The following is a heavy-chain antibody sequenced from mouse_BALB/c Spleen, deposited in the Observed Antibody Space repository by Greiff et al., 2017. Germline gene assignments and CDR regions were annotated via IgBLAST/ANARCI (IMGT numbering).Heavy chain of an antibody. CDR2: ISSGGST. CDR1: GFTFSSYA. D-gene: IGHD1-1*01. V-gene: IGHV5-6-5*01. CDR3: ARGGYYGSSFYWYFDV. Sequence: EVQLVESGGGLVKPGGSLKLSCAASGFTFSSYAMSWVRQTPEKRLEWVASISSGGSTYYPDSVKGRFTISRDNARNILYLQMSSLRSEDTAMYYCARGGYYGSSFYWYFDVWGAGTTVTVSS. J-gene: IGHJ1*01.